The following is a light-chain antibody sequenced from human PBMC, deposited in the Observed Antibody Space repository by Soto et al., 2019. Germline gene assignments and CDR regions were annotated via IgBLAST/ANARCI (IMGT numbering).Light chain of an antibody. V-gene: IGKV3-20*01. CDR2: GAS. CDR3: HQYGSSPPVT. J-gene: IGKJ5*01. Sequence: NVLTQSPGTLSLSPGETATLSCRASQSVSSSYLAWYQQKPGQAPRLLIYGASSRATGIPDRFSGSGSGTDFTLTISRLEPEDFAMYYCHQYGSSPPVTLGQGTRLEIK. CDR1: QSVSSSY.